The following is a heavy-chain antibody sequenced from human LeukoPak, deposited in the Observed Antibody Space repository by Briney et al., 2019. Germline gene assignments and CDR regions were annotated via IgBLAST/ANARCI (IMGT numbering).Heavy chain of an antibody. CDR3: AKDSIVATTPFDY. D-gene: IGHD5-12*01. CDR2: ISGSGGST. Sequence: TGGSLRLSCAASGFTFSSYAMSWVRQAPGKGLEWVSAISGSGGSTYYADSVKGRFTISRDNSKNTLYLQMNSLRAEDTAVYYCAKDSIVATTPFDYWGQGTLVAVSS. J-gene: IGHJ4*02. CDR1: GFTFSSYA. V-gene: IGHV3-23*01.